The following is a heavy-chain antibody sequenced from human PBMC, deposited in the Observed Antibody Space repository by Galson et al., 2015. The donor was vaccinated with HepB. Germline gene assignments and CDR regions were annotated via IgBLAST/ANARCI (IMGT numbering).Heavy chain of an antibody. CDR3: ARSLGVVVPAASYFDY. Sequence: SLRLSCAASRFAFSSYAMSWVRQAPGKGLEWVSAITGSGGSTYHADSVKGRFTISRDNSKNTLYLQMNSLRAEDTAVYYCARSLGVVVPAASYFDYWGQGTLVTVSS. D-gene: IGHD2-2*01. CDR2: ITGSGGST. J-gene: IGHJ4*02. CDR1: RFAFSSYA. V-gene: IGHV3-23*01.